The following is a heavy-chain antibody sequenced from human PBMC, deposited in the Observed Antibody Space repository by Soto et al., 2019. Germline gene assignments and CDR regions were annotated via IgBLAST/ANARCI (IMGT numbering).Heavy chain of an antibody. CDR3: ARGGEYDSSGFYVD. CDR2: IIRIFGTT. CDR1: GGTFSNYG. D-gene: IGHD3-22*01. Sequence: QVQLVQSGAEVKKPGSSVKVSCKASGGTFSNYGISWVRQAPGQGLEWMGGIIRIFGTTNYAQKFQGRVTITADQSTSTANMELSSVRSEDTAVYYCARGGEYDSSGFYVDWGQGTLVTVSS. J-gene: IGHJ4*02. V-gene: IGHV1-69*01.